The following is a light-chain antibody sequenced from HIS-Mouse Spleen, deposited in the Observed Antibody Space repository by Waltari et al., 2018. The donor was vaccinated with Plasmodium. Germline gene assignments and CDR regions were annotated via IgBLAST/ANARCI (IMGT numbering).Light chain of an antibody. CDR1: ALPKQY. Sequence: SYELTQPPSVAVSPGQTARITCAGGALPKQYAYWYQQKSGQAPVLVIYEDNKRPSGIPEGFSGSSSGTMATLTISGAQVEDEADYYCYSTDSSGNHRVFGGGTKLTVL. CDR2: EDN. CDR3: YSTDSSGNHRV. J-gene: IGLJ3*02. V-gene: IGLV3-10*01.